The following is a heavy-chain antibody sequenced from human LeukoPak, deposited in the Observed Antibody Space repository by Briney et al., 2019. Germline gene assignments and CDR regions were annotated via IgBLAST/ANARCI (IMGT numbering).Heavy chain of an antibody. CDR1: GGSISSYY. CDR2: IYYSGST. D-gene: IGHD3-22*01. CDR3: ARGYYYDSSGPNWYFDL. J-gene: IGHJ2*01. Sequence: PSETLSLTCTVSGGSISSYYWSWIRQPPGKGLEWIGYIYYSGSTNYNPSLKSRVTISVDPSKNQFSLKLSSVAAADTAVYYCARGYYYDSSGPNWYFDLWSRGTLVTVSS. V-gene: IGHV4-59*01.